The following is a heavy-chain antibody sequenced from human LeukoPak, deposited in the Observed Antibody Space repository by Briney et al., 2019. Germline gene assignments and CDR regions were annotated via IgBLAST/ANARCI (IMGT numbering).Heavy chain of an antibody. J-gene: IGHJ3*02. CDR3: AKDPNGDYVGAFDS. Sequence: PGGSLRLSCAASGFTFSAYAVIWVRRARGKGLEWVSAVSASGDYTHYADSVKGRFDISRDNSKNTVYLQMSSLRAEDAALYYCAKDPNGDYVGAFDSWGQGTTVIVSS. CDR2: VSASGDYT. CDR1: GFTFSAYA. D-gene: IGHD4-17*01. V-gene: IGHV3-23*01.